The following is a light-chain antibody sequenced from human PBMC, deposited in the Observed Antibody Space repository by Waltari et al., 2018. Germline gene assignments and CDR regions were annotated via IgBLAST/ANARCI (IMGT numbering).Light chain of an antibody. CDR2: EDN. CDR1: ALPNKY. V-gene: IGLV3-10*01. Sequence: SYELTQPPSVSVSPGQTARITCSGDALPNKYGYWYQQKSGQAPVLVIDEDNKRRSEIPERFSGASSGTIVTLTISGAQVEDEGDYYCYSTDRTGKQRVFGGGTKLTVL. CDR3: YSTDRTGKQRV. J-gene: IGLJ2*01.